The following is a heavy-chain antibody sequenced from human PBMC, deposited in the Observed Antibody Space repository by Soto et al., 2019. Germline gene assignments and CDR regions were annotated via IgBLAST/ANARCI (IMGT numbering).Heavy chain of an antibody. Sequence: SETLSLTCAVSGGSISSGGYSCNWIRQPPGKGLEWVGYIYHSGSTYYNPSLKSRVTISVDRSKNQFSLKLSCVTAADTAVYYCARGVIKVTTFDYWGQGTLGTVPS. D-gene: IGHD4-17*01. CDR3: ARGVIKVTTFDY. CDR2: IYHSGST. CDR1: GGSISSGGYS. V-gene: IGHV4-30-2*01. J-gene: IGHJ4*02.